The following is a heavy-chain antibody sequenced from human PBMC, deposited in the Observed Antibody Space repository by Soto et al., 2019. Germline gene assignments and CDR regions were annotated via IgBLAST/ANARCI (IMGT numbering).Heavy chain of an antibody. Sequence: PSETLSLTCTVSGGSISSYYWSWIRQTPGKGLEWIGYIYYSGSTNYNPSLKSRVTISVDTSKNQFSLKLSSVTAADTAVYYCARSYRRYCSGGSCYSYYYYYMDVWGKGTTVTVSS. CDR2: IYYSGST. CDR1: GGSISSYY. V-gene: IGHV4-59*01. J-gene: IGHJ6*03. CDR3: ARSYRRYCSGGSCYSYYYYYMDV. D-gene: IGHD2-15*01.